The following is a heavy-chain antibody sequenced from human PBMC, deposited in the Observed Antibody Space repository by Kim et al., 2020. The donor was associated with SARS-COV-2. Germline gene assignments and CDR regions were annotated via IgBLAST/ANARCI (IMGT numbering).Heavy chain of an antibody. CDR1: GGSISSYY. J-gene: IGHJ4*02. CDR2: IYYSGST. V-gene: IGHV4-59*08. Sequence: SETLSLTCTVSGGSISSYYWSWIRQPPGKGLEWIGYIYYSGSTNYNPSLKSRVTISVDTSKNQFSLKLSSVTAADTAVYYCARHALGAAGDFDYWGQGTLVTVSS. D-gene: IGHD6-13*01. CDR3: ARHALGAAGDFDY.